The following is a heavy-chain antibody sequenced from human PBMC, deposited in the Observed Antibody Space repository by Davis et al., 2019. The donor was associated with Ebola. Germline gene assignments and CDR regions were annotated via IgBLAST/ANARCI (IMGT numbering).Heavy chain of an antibody. J-gene: IGHJ4*02. CDR2: IYYTGRA. Sequence: PSETLSLTCTVSGVSISRHYWSWIRQPPGKRLEWTGSIYYTGRAYYNSSLASRATISVDTSKNQFSLKLTSVNAADTAMYYCSERGSSVWGQGTLVTVSS. CDR3: SERGSSV. CDR1: GVSISRHY. V-gene: IGHV4-59*03. D-gene: IGHD3-10*01.